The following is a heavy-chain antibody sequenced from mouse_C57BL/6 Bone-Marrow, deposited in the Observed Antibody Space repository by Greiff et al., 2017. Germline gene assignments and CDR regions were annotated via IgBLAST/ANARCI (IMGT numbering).Heavy chain of an antibody. V-gene: IGHV1-81*01. J-gene: IGHJ2*01. CDR3: ARSAGSSFYFDY. CDR1: GYTFTSYG. Sequence: VQLQQSGAELARPGASVKLSCKASGYTFTSYGISWVKQRTGQGLEWIGEIYPRSGNTYYNEKFKGKATLTADKSSSTAYMELRSLTSEDSAVYFCARSAGSSFYFDYGGQGTTLTVSS. CDR2: IYPRSGNT. D-gene: IGHD1-1*01.